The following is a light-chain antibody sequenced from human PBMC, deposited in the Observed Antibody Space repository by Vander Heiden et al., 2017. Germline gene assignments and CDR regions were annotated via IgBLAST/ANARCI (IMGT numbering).Light chain of an antibody. V-gene: IGKV3-20*01. J-gene: IGKJ1*01. CDR1: QSVSSSC. CDR3: QQYGSSPRT. Sequence: EIVLTQSPGTLSLSPGERATLSCRASQSVSSSCLAWYQQKPGQAPRLLIYGASSRATGIPDRFSGSGSGTDLTLTISRLEPEDFAVYYCQQYGSSPRTFGQGTKVEIK. CDR2: GAS.